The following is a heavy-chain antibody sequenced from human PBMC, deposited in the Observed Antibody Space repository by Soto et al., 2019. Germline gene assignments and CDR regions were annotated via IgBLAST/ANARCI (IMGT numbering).Heavy chain of an antibody. CDR3: ARAALRFSFPAYYYYGMDV. Sequence: PSPTLSLTCAISGDSVSSNSAAWNWIRQSPSRGLEWLGRTYYRSKWYNDYAVSVKGRITINPDTSKNQFSLQLNSVTPEDTAVYYCARAALRFSFPAYYYYGMDVWGQGTTVNVSS. V-gene: IGHV6-1*01. CDR1: GDSVSSNSAA. CDR2: TYYRSKWYN. J-gene: IGHJ6*02. D-gene: IGHD3-3*01.